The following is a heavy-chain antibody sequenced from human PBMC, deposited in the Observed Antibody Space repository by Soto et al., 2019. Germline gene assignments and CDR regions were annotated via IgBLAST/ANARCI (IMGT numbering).Heavy chain of an antibody. CDR2: IIPIFSTA. CDR3: ARGLVVPAGIRYYYYGMDV. V-gene: IGHV1-69*06. CDR1: GGTFSNYA. J-gene: IGHJ6*02. D-gene: IGHD2-2*01. Sequence: SVKVSCKASGGTFSNYAISWVRQAPGQGLEWMGGIIPIFSTANYAQKFQGRVTITADKSTSTAYMELSSLRSEDTAVYYRARGLVVPAGIRYYYYGMDVWGQGTTVTVSS.